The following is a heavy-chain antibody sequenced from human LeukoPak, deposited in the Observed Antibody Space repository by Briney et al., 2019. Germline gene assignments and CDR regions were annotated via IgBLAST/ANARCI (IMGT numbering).Heavy chain of an antibody. CDR3: ARDLSVVMAFDI. CDR2: ISSSSRYI. CDR1: GFTFSSYS. Sequence: GGSLRLSCAASGFTFSSYSINWVRQAPGKGLEWVSSISSSSRYIYYADSVKGRFTISRDNVRNSLYLQMNSLRAEDTAVYYCARDLSVVMAFDIWGQGTMVTVSS. D-gene: IGHD4-23*01. J-gene: IGHJ3*02. V-gene: IGHV3-21*01.